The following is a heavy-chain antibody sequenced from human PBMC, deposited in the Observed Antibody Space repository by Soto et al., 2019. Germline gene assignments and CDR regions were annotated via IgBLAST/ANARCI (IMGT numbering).Heavy chain of an antibody. CDR3: ARHHESGYNWHRLGDFDF. V-gene: IGHV3-21*01. Sequence: EVQLVESGGGLVKPGGSLRLSCAASGFTFSSYSMNWVRQAPGKGLEWVSSISSSSSYIYYADSVKGRFTISRDNAKNSLYLKMNSQGAEDTAVYYCARHHESGYNWHRLGDFDFWGQGTMVTLSS. CDR1: GFTFSSYS. CDR2: ISSSSSYI. D-gene: IGHD1-20*01. J-gene: IGHJ3*01.